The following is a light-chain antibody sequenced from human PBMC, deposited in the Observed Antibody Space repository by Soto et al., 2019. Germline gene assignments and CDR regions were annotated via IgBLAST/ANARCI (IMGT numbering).Light chain of an antibody. V-gene: IGKV1-5*01. CDR1: QRISTW. CDR2: GAS. Sequence: DIRMTQSPSTVTTSVGDRVTITCRASQRISTWLAWYQQRPGKAPKLLIYGASTLESGVPSRFSGSGSGTEFTLTISSLQAEDFATYYCQQYNTYWTFGQGT. CDR3: QQYNTYWT. J-gene: IGKJ1*01.